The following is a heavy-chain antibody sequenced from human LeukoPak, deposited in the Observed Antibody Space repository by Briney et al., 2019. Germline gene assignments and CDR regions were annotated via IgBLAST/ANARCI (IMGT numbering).Heavy chain of an antibody. CDR2: ISGSGGST. CDR3: AKDHWRNYDILTGPNAFDI. D-gene: IGHD3-9*01. Sequence: PGGSLRLSCAASGFTFCSYAMSWVRHAPGKGLEWVSAISGSGGSTYYADSVKGRFAISRDNSKNPLYLQMNSLRAEDTAVYYCAKDHWRNYDILTGPNAFDIWGQGTMATVSS. CDR1: GFTFCSYA. V-gene: IGHV3-23*01. J-gene: IGHJ3*02.